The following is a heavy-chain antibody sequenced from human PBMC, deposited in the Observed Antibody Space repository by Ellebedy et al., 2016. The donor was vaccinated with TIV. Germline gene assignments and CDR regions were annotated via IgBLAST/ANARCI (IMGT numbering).Heavy chain of an antibody. D-gene: IGHD1-26*01. V-gene: IGHV5-51*01. CDR1: GYSFTSYW. Sequence: GGSLRLXCKGSGYSFTSYWIGWVRQMPGKGLEWMGIIYPGDSDTRYSPSFQGQVTISADKSISTAYLQWSSLKASDTAMYYCARLVGAYGGAFDIWGQGTMVTVSS. J-gene: IGHJ3*02. CDR3: ARLVGAYGGAFDI. CDR2: IYPGDSDT.